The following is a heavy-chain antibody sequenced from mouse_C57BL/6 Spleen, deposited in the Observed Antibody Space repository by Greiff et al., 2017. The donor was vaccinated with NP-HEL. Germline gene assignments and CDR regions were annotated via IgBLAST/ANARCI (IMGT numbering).Heavy chain of an antibody. Sequence: VQLQQPGAELVRPGSSVKLSCKASGYTFTSYWMDWVKQRPGQGLEWIGNIYPSDSETHYNQKFKDKATLTVDKSSSTAYMQLSSLTSEDSAVYYCARDYGSSSWYFDYWGQGTTLTVSS. CDR1: GYTFTSYW. CDR3: ARDYGSSSWYFDY. CDR2: IYPSDSET. V-gene: IGHV1-61*01. J-gene: IGHJ2*01. D-gene: IGHD1-1*01.